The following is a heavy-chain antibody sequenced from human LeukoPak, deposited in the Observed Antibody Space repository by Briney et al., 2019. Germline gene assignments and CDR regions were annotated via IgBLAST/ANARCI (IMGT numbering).Heavy chain of an antibody. CDR2: INPSGGST. CDR3: ARDSRVVRGVIREGTGY. Sequence: GASVKVSFKASGYTFTSYYMHWVRQAPGQGLEWMGIINPSGGSTSYAQKFQGRVTMTRDTSTSTVYMELSSLRSEDTAVYYCARDSRVVRGVIREGTGYWGQGTLVTVSS. J-gene: IGHJ4*02. CDR1: GYTFTSYY. D-gene: IGHD3-10*01. V-gene: IGHV1-46*01.